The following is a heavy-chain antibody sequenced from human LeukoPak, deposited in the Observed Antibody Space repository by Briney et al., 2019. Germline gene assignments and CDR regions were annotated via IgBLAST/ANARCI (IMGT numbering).Heavy chain of an antibody. J-gene: IGHJ3*02. CDR3: AKDYYDSSGYYYEGSAAFDI. CDR1: GFTFSSYG. V-gene: IGHV3-30*02. CDR2: IRYDGSNK. Sequence: GGSLRLSCAASGFTFSSYGMHWVRQAPGKGLEWVAFIRYDGSNKYYADSVKGRFTISRDNSKNTLYLQMNSLRAEDTAVYYCAKDYYDSSGYYYEGSAAFDIWGQGTMVTVSS. D-gene: IGHD3-22*01.